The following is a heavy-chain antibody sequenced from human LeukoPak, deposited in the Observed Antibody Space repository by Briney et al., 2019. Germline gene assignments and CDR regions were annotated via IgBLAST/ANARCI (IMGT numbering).Heavy chain of an antibody. V-gene: IGHV3-21*01. CDR2: ISSSTTYI. CDR3: ARVPGEMGATLAYLDY. J-gene: IGHJ4*02. Sequence: GGSLRLSCAASGFTFDSFSINWVRQAPGKGLEWVASISSSTTYIYYAGSVKGRFTISKDNAKNLVYLEMNSLRAEDTAVYYCARVPGEMGATLAYLDYWGQGTLVIVSS. D-gene: IGHD1-26*01. CDR1: GFTFDSFS.